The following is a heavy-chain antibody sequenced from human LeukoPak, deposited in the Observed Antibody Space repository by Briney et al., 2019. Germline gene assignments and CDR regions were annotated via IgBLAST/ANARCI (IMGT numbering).Heavy chain of an antibody. CDR3: SKWGDYDVLTGYYDSDF. CDR2: ILGSGRSA. CDR1: GFTFNNYA. V-gene: IGHV3-23*01. J-gene: IGHJ4*02. Sequence: GGSLRLSCAASGFTFNNYAMSWVRQAPGKGLEGVSAILGSGRSAYYADSVKGRFTISRDNSKNSLFLQMNSLRVEDTAPYYCSKWGDYDVLTGYYDSDFWGQGTLVTVSA. D-gene: IGHD3-9*01.